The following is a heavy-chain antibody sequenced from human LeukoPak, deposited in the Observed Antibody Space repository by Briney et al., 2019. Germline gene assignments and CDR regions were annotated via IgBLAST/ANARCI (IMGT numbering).Heavy chain of an antibody. J-gene: IGHJ3*02. V-gene: IGHV3-73*01. CDR1: GFTFSGSA. D-gene: IGHD1-26*01. Sequence: PGGSLRLSCAASGFTFSGSAMHWVRQASGKGLEWVGRIRSKANSYATAYAASVKGRFTISRDDSKNTAYLQMNSLKTEDTAVYYCTRCIVGATLAFDIWGQGTMVTVSS. CDR3: TRCIVGATLAFDI. CDR2: IRSKANSYAT.